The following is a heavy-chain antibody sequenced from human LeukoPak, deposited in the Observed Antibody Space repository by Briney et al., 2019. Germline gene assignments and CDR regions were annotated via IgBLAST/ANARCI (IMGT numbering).Heavy chain of an antibody. V-gene: IGHV4-34*01. CDR2: INHSGNT. J-gene: IGHJ6*03. CDR3: ARGGYGSGWDYMDV. CDR1: GGSFSGYY. D-gene: IGHD3-10*01. Sequence: SETLSLTCAVYGGSFSGYYWNWIRQPPGKGLERIGGINHSGNTNYNPSLKSRVTISVDTSKNQFSLKLSSVTAADTAVYYCARGGYGSGWDYMDVWGKGTTVTVSS.